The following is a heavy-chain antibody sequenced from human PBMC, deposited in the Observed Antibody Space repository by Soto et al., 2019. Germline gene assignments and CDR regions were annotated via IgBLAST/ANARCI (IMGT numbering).Heavy chain of an antibody. CDR1: GFTFSSYS. CDR3: ARNWGPYWYFDL. Sequence: GGSLRLSCAASGFTFSSYSMNWVRQAPGKGLEWVSSISSSSSYIYYADSVKGRLTISRDNAKNSLYLQMNSLSAEDTAVYYCARNWGPYWYFDLWGRGTLVTVSS. CDR2: ISSSSSYI. D-gene: IGHD7-27*01. J-gene: IGHJ2*01. V-gene: IGHV3-21*01.